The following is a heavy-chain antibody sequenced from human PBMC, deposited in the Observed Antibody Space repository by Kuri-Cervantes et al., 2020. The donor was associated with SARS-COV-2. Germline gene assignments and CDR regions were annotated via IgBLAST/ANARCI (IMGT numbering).Heavy chain of an antibody. CDR2: ISYDGTYR. D-gene: IGHD2-2*01. V-gene: IGHV3-30*04. CDR1: GFTFSSYA. CDR3: ARDAAVPAAISSYYYYMDV. Sequence: GGSLRLSCAASGFTFSSYAMHWVRQAPGKGLEWAALISYDGTYRFYADSVKGRFTISRDNSKNSLYLQMNSLRAEDTAVYYCARDAAVPAAISSYYYYMDVWGKGTTVTVSS. J-gene: IGHJ6*03.